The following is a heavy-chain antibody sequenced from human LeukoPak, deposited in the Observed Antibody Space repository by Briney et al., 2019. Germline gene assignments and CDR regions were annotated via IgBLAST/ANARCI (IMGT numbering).Heavy chain of an antibody. D-gene: IGHD3-9*01. CDR2: IVGSGSNT. CDR3: AKWGDYDILTGYYDSDY. V-gene: IGHV3-23*01. Sequence: PGGSLRLSCAASGFTFSNYAMSWVRQAPGKGLEWVSAIVGSGSNTYYADSVKGRFTISRDNPKNTLYPQMNSLRAEDTAVYYCAKWGDYDILTGYYDSDYWGQGTLVTVSS. J-gene: IGHJ4*02. CDR1: GFTFSNYA.